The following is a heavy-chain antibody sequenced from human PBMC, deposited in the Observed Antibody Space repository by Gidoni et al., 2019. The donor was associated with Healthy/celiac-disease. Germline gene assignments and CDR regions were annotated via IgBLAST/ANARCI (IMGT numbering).Heavy chain of an antibody. J-gene: IGHJ5*02. D-gene: IGHD2-2*01. V-gene: IGHV1-69*06. CDR3: ARETLGYCSSTSCYYDKANFWFDP. CDR1: GGTFSSYS. Sequence: QVQLVQSGAEVKKPGSSVKVSCKASGGTFSSYSISWVRQAPGQGLEWMGGIIPIFGTANYAQKFQGRVTITADKSTSTAYMELSSLRSEDTAVYYCARETLGYCSSTSCYYDKANFWFDPWGQGTLVTVSS. CDR2: IIPIFGTA.